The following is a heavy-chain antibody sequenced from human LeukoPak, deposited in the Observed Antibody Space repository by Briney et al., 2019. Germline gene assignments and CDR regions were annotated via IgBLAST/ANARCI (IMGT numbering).Heavy chain of an antibody. D-gene: IGHD3-10*01. CDR1: GYTFTSYG. CDR2: INPSGGST. CDR3: AKSGPRGVNGGIDY. V-gene: IGHV1-46*01. J-gene: IGHJ4*02. Sequence: ASVKVSCKASGYTFTSYGISWVRQAPGQGLEWMGIINPSGGSTSYAQKFQGRVTMTRDTSTSTVYMELSSLRSEDTAVYYCAKSGPRGVNGGIDYWGQGTLVTVSS.